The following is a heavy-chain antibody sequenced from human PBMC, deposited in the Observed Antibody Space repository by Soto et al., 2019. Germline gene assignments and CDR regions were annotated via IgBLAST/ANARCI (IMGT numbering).Heavy chain of an antibody. CDR2: IHLSGGTT. CDR1: GNTFTNYY. V-gene: IGHV1-46*01. J-gene: IGHJ4*02. D-gene: IGHD6-6*01. Sequence: GASVKVSCKASGNTFTNYYMHRVRQAPGQGLEWMGIIHLSGGTTNYAQKFQGRVTMTRDESTSTAYMELSSLRSEDTAVYYCASHSSYHHRTFAYWGQGTLVTVSS. CDR3: ASHSSYHHRTFAY.